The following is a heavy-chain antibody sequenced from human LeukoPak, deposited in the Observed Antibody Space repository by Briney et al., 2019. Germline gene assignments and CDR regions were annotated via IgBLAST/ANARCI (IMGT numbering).Heavy chain of an antibody. J-gene: IGHJ4*02. V-gene: IGHV3-48*03. CDR3: ARGGHYYDSSGYYEDDY. CDR2: ISSSGSTI. CDR1: GFTFSSYE. D-gene: IGHD3-22*01. Sequence: GGSLRLSCAASGFTFSSYEMNWVRQAPGKGLEWVSYISSSGSTIYYADSVKGRFTISRDNAKISLYLQMNSLRAEDTAVYYCARGGHYYDSSGYYEDDYWGQGTLVTVSS.